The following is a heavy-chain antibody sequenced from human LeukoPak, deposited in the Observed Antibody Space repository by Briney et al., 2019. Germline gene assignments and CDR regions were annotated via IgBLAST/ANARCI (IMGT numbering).Heavy chain of an antibody. V-gene: IGHV3-48*01. CDR1: GITFSTYS. D-gene: IGHD3-22*01. Sequence: GGSLRLSCVASGITFSTYSMNWVRQAPGKGLEWVSYISSFSGTINYADSVKGRFTISRDNAKNSLYLQMNSLRAEDTAVYYCARGPPLYPASYDSSGYPTFLDYWGQGTLVTVSS. CDR3: ARGPPLYPASYDSSGYPTFLDY. J-gene: IGHJ4*02. CDR2: ISSFSGTI.